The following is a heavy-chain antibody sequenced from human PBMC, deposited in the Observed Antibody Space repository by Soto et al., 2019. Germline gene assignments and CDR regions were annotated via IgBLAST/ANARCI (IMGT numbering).Heavy chain of an antibody. CDR3: ARVRFGDAFDY. Sequence: QVQLVQSGPEVKKPGASVKVSCEVSGYRFPSLGITWVRQAPGQGLEWVGWVNPDNHNTHDAHNLQHRVSLTTGTSTNTAFLELRDLTSDDTAVYYCARVRFGDAFDYWGQGTLVTVSS. CDR2: VNPDNHNT. J-gene: IGHJ4*02. V-gene: IGHV1-18*01. CDR1: GYRFPSLG. D-gene: IGHD4-17*01.